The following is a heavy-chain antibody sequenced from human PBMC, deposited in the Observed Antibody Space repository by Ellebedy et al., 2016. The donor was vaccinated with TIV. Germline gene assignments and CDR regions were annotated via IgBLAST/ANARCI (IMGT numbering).Heavy chain of an antibody. CDR3: ARGGSSSWVADDAFDI. Sequence: ASVKVSCKASGGTFSSYAISWVRQAPGQGLEWMGGIIPIFGTANYAQKFQGRVTITADESTSTAYMELSSLRSEDTAVYYCARGGSSSWVADDAFDIWGQGTMVTVSS. J-gene: IGHJ3*02. V-gene: IGHV1-69*13. CDR2: IIPIFGTA. CDR1: GGTFSSYA. D-gene: IGHD6-13*01.